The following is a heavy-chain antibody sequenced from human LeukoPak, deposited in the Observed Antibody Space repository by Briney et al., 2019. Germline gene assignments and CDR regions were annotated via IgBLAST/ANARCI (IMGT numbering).Heavy chain of an antibody. CDR1: GYTFTGYY. D-gene: IGHD3-22*01. V-gene: IGHV1-69*06. J-gene: IGHJ3*02. CDR3: ARAFHPYYYDSSGYYRRNDAFDI. CDR2: IIPIFGTA. Sequence: ASVKVSCKASGYTFTGYYMHWVRQAPGQGLEWMGGIIPIFGTANYAQKFQGRVTITADKSTSTAYMELSSLRSEDTAVYYCARAFHPYYYDSSGYYRRNDAFDIWGQGTMVTVSS.